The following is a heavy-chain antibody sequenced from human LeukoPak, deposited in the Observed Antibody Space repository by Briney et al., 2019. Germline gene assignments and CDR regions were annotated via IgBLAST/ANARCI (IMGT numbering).Heavy chain of an antibody. Sequence: SVKVSCKASGGTFSSCTISRVRQAPGQGLEWMGRIIPIFGTANYAQKFQGRVTITTDESTGTAYMELSSLRSEDTAVYYCARATRGGDQPSFDYWGQGTLVTVSS. CDR2: IIPIFGTA. D-gene: IGHD2-21*02. CDR3: ARATRGGDQPSFDY. V-gene: IGHV1-69*05. J-gene: IGHJ4*02. CDR1: GGTFSSCT.